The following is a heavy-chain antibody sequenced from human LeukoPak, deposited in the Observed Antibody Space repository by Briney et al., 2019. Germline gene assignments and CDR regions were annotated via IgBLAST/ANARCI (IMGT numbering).Heavy chain of an antibody. D-gene: IGHD1-26*01. CDR1: GGSISSYY. Sequence: SETLSLTCTVSGGSISSYYWSWIRQPLGKGLEWIGYIYYSGSTNYNPSLKSRVTTSVDTSKNQFSLKLSSVTAADTAVYYCAREGIVGATPSFDYWGQGTLVTVSS. J-gene: IGHJ4*02. CDR2: IYYSGST. V-gene: IGHV4-59*01. CDR3: AREGIVGATPSFDY.